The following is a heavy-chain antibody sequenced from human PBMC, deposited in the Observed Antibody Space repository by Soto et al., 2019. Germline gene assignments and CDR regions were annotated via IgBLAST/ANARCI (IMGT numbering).Heavy chain of an antibody. V-gene: IGHV4-61*01. D-gene: IGHD2-2*01. CDR3: ARGAHCSSTSCFDY. CDR1: GGSVSSGSYY. J-gene: IGHJ4*02. CDR2: IYYSGST. Sequence: LSLTCTVSGGSVSSGSYYWSWIRQPPGKGLEWIGYIYYSGSTNYNPSLKSRVTISVDTSKNQFSLKLSSVTAADTAVYYCARGAHCSSTSCFDYWGQGTLVTVSS.